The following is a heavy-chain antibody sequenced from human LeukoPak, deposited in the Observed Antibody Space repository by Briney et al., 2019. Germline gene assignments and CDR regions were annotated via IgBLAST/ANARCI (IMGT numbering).Heavy chain of an antibody. CDR3: AGGHSSGYYPIDY. Sequence: PGGSLRLSCAASGFTFSSYEMNRVRQAPGKGLEWVSYISSSGSTIYYADSVKGRFTISRDNAKNSLYLQMNSLRAEDTAVYYCAGGHSSGYYPIDYWGQGTLVTVSS. D-gene: IGHD3-22*01. V-gene: IGHV3-48*03. CDR1: GFTFSSYE. J-gene: IGHJ4*02. CDR2: ISSSGSTI.